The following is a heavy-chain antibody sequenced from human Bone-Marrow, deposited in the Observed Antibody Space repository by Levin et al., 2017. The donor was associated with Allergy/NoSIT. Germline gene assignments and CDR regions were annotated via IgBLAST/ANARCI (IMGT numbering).Heavy chain of an antibody. V-gene: IGHV3-11*03. Sequence: GESLKISCAASGFTFSDYYMSWIRQAPGKGLEWVSYISSSSSYTNYADSVKGRFTISRDNAKNSLYLQMNSLRAEDTAVYYCATTPYSSSWYQVAFDIRGQGTMVTVSS. J-gene: IGHJ3*02. CDR1: GFTFSDYY. CDR2: ISSSSSYT. CDR3: ATTPYSSSWYQVAFDI. D-gene: IGHD6-13*01.